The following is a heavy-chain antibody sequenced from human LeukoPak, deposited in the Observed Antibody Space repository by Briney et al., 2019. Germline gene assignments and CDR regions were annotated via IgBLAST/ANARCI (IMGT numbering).Heavy chain of an antibody. CDR1: GFTFSSYE. Sequence: PGGSLRLSCAASGFTFSSYEMNWVRQAPGKGLEWVSYISSSGSTMYYADSVKGRSTISRDNAKNSLYLQMNSLRAEDTAVYYCARDHRTMIVVDDAYDIWGQGTMVTVSS. CDR3: ARDHRTMIVVDDAYDI. V-gene: IGHV3-48*03. CDR2: ISSSGSTM. J-gene: IGHJ3*02. D-gene: IGHD3-22*01.